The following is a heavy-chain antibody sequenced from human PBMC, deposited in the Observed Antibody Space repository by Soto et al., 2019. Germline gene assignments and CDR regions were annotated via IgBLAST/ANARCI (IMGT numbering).Heavy chain of an antibody. CDR3: ARDRRDYVWGSYRLFDY. V-gene: IGHV4-4*02. CDR1: GCSISSSNW. Sequence: XETLSLTCAVSGCSISSSNWWSWVRQPPVKGLEWIGEIYHSGSTNYNPSLKSRVTISVDKSKNQFSLKLSSVTAADTAVYYCARDRRDYVWGSYRLFDYWGQGTLVTVSS. CDR2: IYHSGST. J-gene: IGHJ4*02. D-gene: IGHD3-16*02.